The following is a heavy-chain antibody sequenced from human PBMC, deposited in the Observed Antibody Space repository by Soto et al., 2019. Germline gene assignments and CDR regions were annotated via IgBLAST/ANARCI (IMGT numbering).Heavy chain of an antibody. J-gene: IGHJ6*02. Sequence: EVQLVESGGGLLQPGGSLRLSCAVSGSTFSNAWMHWVRQAPGKGLVWVSHINSDGSSTNYADFVKGRFTIARDNAKNTVYLQMNSLRAEDTAVYYCARDRSYRLDVGVQGTTVTVSS. V-gene: IGHV3-74*01. CDR2: INSDGSST. CDR1: GSTFSNAW. CDR3: ARDRSYRLDV.